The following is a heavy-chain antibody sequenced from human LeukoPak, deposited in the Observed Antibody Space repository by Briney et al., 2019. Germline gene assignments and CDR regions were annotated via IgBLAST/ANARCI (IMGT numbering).Heavy chain of an antibody. CDR1: GFTFSSYG. Sequence: GGSLRLSRAPSGFTFSSYGMQWVRQAPPKGLEWVAVICYDGSNKYYADSVKGRFTISRDNSKNTLYLQMNSLRAEDTAVYYCAKGAAGGYYYYYMDVWGKGTTVTVSS. V-gene: IGHV3-33*06. CDR3: AKGAAGGYYYYYMDV. CDR2: ICYDGSNK. J-gene: IGHJ6*03. D-gene: IGHD2-15*01.